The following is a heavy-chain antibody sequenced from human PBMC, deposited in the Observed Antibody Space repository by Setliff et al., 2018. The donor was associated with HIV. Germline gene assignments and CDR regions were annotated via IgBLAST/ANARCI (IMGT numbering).Heavy chain of an antibody. CDR1: GGSLSGYY. CDR2: IDHSGST. V-gene: IGHV4-34*01. Sequence: SETLSLTCAVYGGSLSGYYWSWIRQPPGKGLEWIGEIDHSGSTNYNPPLKSRVTISVDTSKNQFSLSLSSVTAADTAVYYCARSSAERSAVRGLAIAFDIWGPGTKVTVSS. CDR3: ARSSAERSAVRGLAIAFDI. D-gene: IGHD3-10*01. J-gene: IGHJ3*02.